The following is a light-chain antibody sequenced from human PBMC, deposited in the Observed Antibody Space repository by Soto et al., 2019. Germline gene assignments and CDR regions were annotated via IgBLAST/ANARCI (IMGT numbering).Light chain of an antibody. CDR1: QSVSSSY. V-gene: IGKV3-20*01. CDR2: GAS. Sequence: EIVVTQSPGTLSLSPGERATLSCRASQSVSSSYLAWYQQKPGQAPRLLIYGASSRATGIPDRFSGSGSGTAFTLTISRLEPEDFAVYYCQQYGSSWWTFGQGTKVDIK. CDR3: QQYGSSWWT. J-gene: IGKJ1*01.